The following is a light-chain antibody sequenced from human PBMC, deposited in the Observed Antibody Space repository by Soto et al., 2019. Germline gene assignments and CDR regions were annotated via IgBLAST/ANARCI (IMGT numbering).Light chain of an antibody. CDR2: AAS. V-gene: IGKV1-12*01. J-gene: IGKJ3*01. Sequence: DIQMTQSPYYVSASVGDRVTITCRASQDIGVWMAWYHQKPGKAPNSLISAASILQSGVPSRFRGNGSGTDFTLTINSLQPEDFGTYYCQQGYSFPRSFGPGTKVDFK. CDR3: QQGYSFPRS. CDR1: QDIGVW.